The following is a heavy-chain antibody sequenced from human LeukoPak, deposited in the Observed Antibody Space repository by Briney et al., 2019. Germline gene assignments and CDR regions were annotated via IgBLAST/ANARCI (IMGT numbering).Heavy chain of an antibody. V-gene: IGHV1-69*13. Sequence: ASVKISCKASGGTFSRYAITWVRQAPGHGLEWMGGIIPLFGTANYAQKCQGRVTITADESTSTAYMELSSLRSEDTAVYYCARATYYYDSSGRPSFDYWGQGTLVTVSS. CDR3: ARATYYYDSSGRPSFDY. CDR1: GGTFSRYA. J-gene: IGHJ4*02. D-gene: IGHD3-22*01. CDR2: IIPLFGTA.